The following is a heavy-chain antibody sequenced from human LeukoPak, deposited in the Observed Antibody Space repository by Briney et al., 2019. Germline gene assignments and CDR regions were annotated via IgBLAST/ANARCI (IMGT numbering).Heavy chain of an antibody. J-gene: IGHJ6*02. D-gene: IGHD5-18*01. CDR2: INSDGSIT. Sequence: GGSLRLSCAASGFIFNRAWMNWVRQAPGKGLVWVSHINSDGSITSYADSVRGRFTISRDNAKNTLYLQMNSLRAEDTAVYYCARDAVDTANAVWGQGTTVTVSS. CDR3: ARDAVDTANAV. V-gene: IGHV3-74*01. CDR1: GFIFNRAW.